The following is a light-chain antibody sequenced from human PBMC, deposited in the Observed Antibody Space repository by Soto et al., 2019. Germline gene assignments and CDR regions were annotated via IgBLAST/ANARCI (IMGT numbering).Light chain of an antibody. V-gene: IGKV1-27*01. CDR2: AAS. CDR1: QDIDNY. Sequence: DIQMTQSPSPLSASVGDRLTITCRASQDIDNYLAWYQQKPGKVPKLLIYAASTLQSGVPSRFSGSGSGTDFTLTISSLQPEDVATYYCQKYNSAPWTVGQGTKVEIK. J-gene: IGKJ1*01. CDR3: QKYNSAPWT.